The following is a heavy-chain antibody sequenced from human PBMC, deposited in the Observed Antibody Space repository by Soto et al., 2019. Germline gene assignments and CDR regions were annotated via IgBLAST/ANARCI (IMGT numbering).Heavy chain of an antibody. D-gene: IGHD1-26*01. CDR2: IDTDGSTGGT. CDR3: ARGRGTYYADS. Sequence: EVRLVESGGALVPPGGSLRLTCEASGFTFSGHWTHWVRRAPGKGLVWVSHIDTDGSTGGTSYADSVKGRFTVSRDDSNDTLYLQMNDLRVEDTAVYYCARGRGTYYADSWGQGTLVTVSS. V-gene: IGHV3-74*03. J-gene: IGHJ4*02. CDR1: GFTFSGHW.